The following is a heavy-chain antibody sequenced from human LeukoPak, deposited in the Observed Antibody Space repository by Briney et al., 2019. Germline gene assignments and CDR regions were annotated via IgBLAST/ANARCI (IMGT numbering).Heavy chain of an antibody. V-gene: IGHV3-30*18. J-gene: IGHJ4*02. D-gene: IGHD1-26*01. Sequence: GGSLRLSCAASGFTFSSYGMHWVRQAPGKGLEWVAVISYDGSNKYYADSVKGRFTISRDNSKNTLYLQMNSLRAEDTAVYYCAKDSPYYYFDYWGQGTLVTVSS. CDR2: ISYDGSNK. CDR1: GFTFSSYG. CDR3: AKDSPYYYFDY.